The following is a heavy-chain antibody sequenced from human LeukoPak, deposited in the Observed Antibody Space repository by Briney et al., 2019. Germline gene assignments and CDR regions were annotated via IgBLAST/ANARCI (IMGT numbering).Heavy chain of an antibody. J-gene: IGHJ6*02. CDR1: GFTFNSYT. CDR3: ARGSGYCTSTSCYVYYYYGMDV. V-gene: IGHV3-21*01. Sequence: GGSLRLSCAASGFTFNSYTMNWVRQAPGKGLEWVSSISSSSSYIYYADSVKGRFTISRDNAKNSLYLQMNSLRAEDTAVYFCARGSGYCTSTSCYVYYYYGMDVWGQGTTVTASS. D-gene: IGHD2-2*01. CDR2: ISSSSSYI.